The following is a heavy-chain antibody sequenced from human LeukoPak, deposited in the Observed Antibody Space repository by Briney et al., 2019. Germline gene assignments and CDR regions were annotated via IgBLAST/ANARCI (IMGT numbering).Heavy chain of an antibody. V-gene: IGHV4-59*06. Sequence: PSETLSLTCTVSGGSISSYYWSWIRQRPGKGLEWIGYIYHSGSTHYNPSLKSRLTISVDTSKNQFSLNLSSVTAADTAVYYCAKLVSYAFDIWGQGTMVTVSS. D-gene: IGHD6-6*01. CDR2: IYHSGST. CDR1: GGSISSYY. CDR3: AKLVSYAFDI. J-gene: IGHJ3*02.